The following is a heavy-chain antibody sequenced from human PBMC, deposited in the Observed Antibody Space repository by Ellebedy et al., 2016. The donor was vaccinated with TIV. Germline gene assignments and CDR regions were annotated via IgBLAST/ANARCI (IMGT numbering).Heavy chain of an antibody. Sequence: ASVKVSCKASGYTFTGYFMHWVRQAPGEGLEWLGVINPSGGSTSDEQKFQGRVTMTRDTSTGTVYMELSSLRSEDTAVYYCARDLSFDYWGQGTLVTVSS. CDR3: ARDLSFDY. J-gene: IGHJ4*02. CDR2: INPSGGST. V-gene: IGHV1-46*01. CDR1: GYTFTGYF. D-gene: IGHD2/OR15-2a*01.